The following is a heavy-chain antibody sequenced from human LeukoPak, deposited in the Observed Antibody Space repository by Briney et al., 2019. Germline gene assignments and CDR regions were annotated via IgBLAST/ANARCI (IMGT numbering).Heavy chain of an antibody. CDR3: ARVEDLRYYYYGMDV. D-gene: IGHD5/OR15-5a*01. Sequence: ASVRVSCKASGYTFTSYAMHWVRQAPGQRLEWMGWINAGNGNTKYSQKFQGRVTITRDTSASTAYMELSSLRSEDTAVYYCARVEDLRYYYYGMDVWGQGTTVTVSS. CDR2: INAGNGNT. V-gene: IGHV1-3*01. CDR1: GYTFTSYA. J-gene: IGHJ6*02.